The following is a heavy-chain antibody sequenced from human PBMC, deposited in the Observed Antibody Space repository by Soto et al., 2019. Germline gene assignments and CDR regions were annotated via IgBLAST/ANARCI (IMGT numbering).Heavy chain of an antibody. D-gene: IGHD3-3*01. CDR1: GCTFSSYE. V-gene: IGHV3-48*03. CDR3: ATGTIFGVVMDPFDY. J-gene: IGHJ4*02. CDR2: ISSSGSTI. Sequence: VGSLRLSCAASGCTFSSYEMNCVRHAPGKGLEWVSYISSSGSTIYYADSVKGRFTISRDNAKNSLYLQMNSLRAEDTAVYYCATGTIFGVVMDPFDYRGQGTLVPV.